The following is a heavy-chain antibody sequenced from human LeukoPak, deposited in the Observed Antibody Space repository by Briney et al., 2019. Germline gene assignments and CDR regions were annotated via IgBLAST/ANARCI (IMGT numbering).Heavy chain of an antibody. Sequence: GGSLRLSCAASGFTFSSYGMHWVRQAPGKGLEWVANIKEDGSEKHYVDSVKGRFTISRDNAKNSLYVQMNSLRVDDTAIYYCAKDPNGDYVGAFDFWGQGTMVSVSS. J-gene: IGHJ3*01. CDR2: IKEDGSEK. CDR1: GFTFSSYG. D-gene: IGHD4-17*01. CDR3: AKDPNGDYVGAFDF. V-gene: IGHV3-7*03.